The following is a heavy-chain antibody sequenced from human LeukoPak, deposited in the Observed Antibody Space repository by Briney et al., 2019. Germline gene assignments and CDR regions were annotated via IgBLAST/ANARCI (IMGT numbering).Heavy chain of an antibody. J-gene: IGHJ4*02. CDR1: GYTFTSYG. CDR2: ISAYNGNT. V-gene: IGHV1-18*01. D-gene: IGHD3-22*01. Sequence: ASVKVSCKASGYTFTSYGISWVRQAPGQGLGGMGWISAYNGNTNYAQKLQGRVTMTTGTSTSTAYMELRSLRSDDTAVYYCARDFDYYDSSGYEPFDYWGQGTLVTVSS. CDR3: ARDFDYYDSSGYEPFDY.